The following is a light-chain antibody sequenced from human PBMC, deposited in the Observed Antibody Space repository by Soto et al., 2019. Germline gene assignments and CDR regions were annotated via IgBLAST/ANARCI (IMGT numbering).Light chain of an antibody. CDR1: SSDVGGYNY. V-gene: IGLV2-11*01. Sequence: QSVLTQPRSVSGSPGQSVTISCTGTSSDVGGYNYVSWYQQHPGKAPKLMIYDVSKRPSGVPDRFSGSKSGNTASLTISGLQAEDEADYYCCSYAGSYTFPIVVFGGGTKLTVL. J-gene: IGLJ2*01. CDR2: DVS. CDR3: CSYAGSYTFPIVV.